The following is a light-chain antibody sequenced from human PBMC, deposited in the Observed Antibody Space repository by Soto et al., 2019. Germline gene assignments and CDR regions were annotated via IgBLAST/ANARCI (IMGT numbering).Light chain of an antibody. CDR2: AAS. CDR3: QQSHGIPYT. V-gene: IGKV1-39*01. CDR1: QTISSY. Sequence: DIQMTQSPSSLSASVGDRVTITCRASQTISSYLNWYQQKPGKAPKLLIYAASRLQSGVPSRFSGSGSGTDFTLTISSLQPEDFATYCCQQSHGIPYTFGQGTKLEIK. J-gene: IGKJ2*01.